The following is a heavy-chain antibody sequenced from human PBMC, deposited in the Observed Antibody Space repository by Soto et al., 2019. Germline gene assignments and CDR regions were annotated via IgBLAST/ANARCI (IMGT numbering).Heavy chain of an antibody. D-gene: IGHD3-10*01. V-gene: IGHV3-23*01. CDR3: AAPRDEYGSGVSWFTYGMDI. Sequence: VGALRLSCLASGFTFSDFAMTWVRHVPGRGLEWVASLDGAGGSTYYAESVRGRFSISRDNSQNTLFLQMKRLTVDDTAIYYCAAPRDEYGSGVSWFTYGMDIWGQGTTVTVSS. CDR2: LDGAGGST. CDR1: GFTFSDFA. J-gene: IGHJ6*02.